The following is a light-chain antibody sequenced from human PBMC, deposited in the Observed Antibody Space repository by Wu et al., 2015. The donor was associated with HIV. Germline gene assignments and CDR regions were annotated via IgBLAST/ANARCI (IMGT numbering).Light chain of an antibody. CDR2: GAS. CDR1: QSISSSS. Sequence: EIVLTQSPGILSLFPGERATLSCRASQSISSSSLAWYQQKPGQAPRLLIHGASDRATGIPDKFSGSGSGTDFVLTITRVEPEDFAVYYCQRYGSPAFGQGTKVEVK. CDR3: QRYGSPA. J-gene: IGKJ1*01. V-gene: IGKV3-20*01.